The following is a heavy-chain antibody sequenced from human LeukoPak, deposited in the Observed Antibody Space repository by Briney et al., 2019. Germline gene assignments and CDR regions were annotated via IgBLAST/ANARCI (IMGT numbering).Heavy chain of an antibody. V-gene: IGHV1-46*01. D-gene: IGHD4-23*01. CDR2: INPSGGST. CDR3: ARASMVVTPCFDY. J-gene: IGHJ4*02. Sequence: ASVKVSCKASGYTFTSYYMHWVRQTPGQGLEWMGIINPSGGSTSYAQKFQGRVTMTRDTSTSTVYMGLSSLRSEDTAVYFCARASMVVTPCFDYWGQGTLVTVSS. CDR1: GYTFTSYY.